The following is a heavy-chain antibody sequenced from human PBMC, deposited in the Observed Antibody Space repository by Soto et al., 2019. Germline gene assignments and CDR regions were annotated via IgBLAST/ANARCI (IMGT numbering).Heavy chain of an antibody. V-gene: IGHV1-46*01. J-gene: IGHJ4*02. CDR2: INPLPTSGST. CDR1: GYIFTNYY. D-gene: IGHD6-13*01. CDR3: ARDLAAAAY. Sequence: QVQLVQSGAEVKKPGASVKVSCKASGYIFTNYYIHLVRQAPGQGLEWMAIINPLPTSGSTNYAQKFQGRVTVTRDTSTSTVYLGLSSLRSVDTAVYYCARDLAAAAYWGQGTRVTVSS.